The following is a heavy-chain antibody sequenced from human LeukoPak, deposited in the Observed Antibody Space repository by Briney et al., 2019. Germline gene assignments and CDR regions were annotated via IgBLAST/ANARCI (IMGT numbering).Heavy chain of an antibody. CDR2: ISGSGGST. J-gene: IGHJ6*03. CDR3: AKSHGLTYYYFYMDV. V-gene: IGHV3-23*01. Sequence: TGRSLRLSCAASGFTFSSYAMSWVRQAPGKGLEWVSAISGSGGSTYYADSVKGRFTISRDNSKNTLYLQMNSLRAEDTAVYYCAKSHGLTYYYFYMDVWGKGTTVTVSS. CDR1: GFTFSSYA.